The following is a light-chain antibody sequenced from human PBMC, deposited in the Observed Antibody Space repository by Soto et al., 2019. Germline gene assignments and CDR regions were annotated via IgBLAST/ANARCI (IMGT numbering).Light chain of an antibody. CDR1: QIISSY. V-gene: IGKV1-39*01. CDR3: QQSYSTSWT. CDR2: AAS. J-gene: IGKJ1*01. Sequence: IQMTQSPSSLSSSLGYIFTITFLASQIISSYLNWYQQKPGKAPKLLIYAASSLQSGVPSRFSGSGSGTDFTLTISSLQPEDFATYYCQQSYSTSWTFGQGTKVHIK.